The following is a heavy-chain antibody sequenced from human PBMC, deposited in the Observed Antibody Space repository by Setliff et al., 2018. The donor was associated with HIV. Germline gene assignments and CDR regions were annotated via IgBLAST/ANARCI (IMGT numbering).Heavy chain of an antibody. CDR1: GYSISSGYY. D-gene: IGHD6-25*01. Sequence: SETLSLTCAVSGYSISSGYYWGWIRQHPGKGLEWIGSIYHSGSTYYNPSLKSRVTISVDTSKNQFSLKLSSVTAADTAVYYCASGHAGATFYYGMDVWGQGTTVTVSS. CDR2: IYHSGST. J-gene: IGHJ6*02. V-gene: IGHV4-38-2*01. CDR3: ASGHAGATFYYGMDV.